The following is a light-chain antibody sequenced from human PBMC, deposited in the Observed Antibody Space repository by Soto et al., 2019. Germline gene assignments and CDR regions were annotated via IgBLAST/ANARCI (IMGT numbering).Light chain of an antibody. CDR1: DSDVGGYNY. J-gene: IGLJ1*01. V-gene: IGLV2-14*03. CDR3: SSFTGPTTLDV. CDR2: GVS. Sequence: QSALTQPASVSGSPGQSITISCTGTDSDVGGYNYVSWYQQHPGKAPKLMIYGVSNRPSGISNRFSGSKSGNTAFLTISGLQPEDEADYYCSSFTGPTTLDVFGTGTKLTVL.